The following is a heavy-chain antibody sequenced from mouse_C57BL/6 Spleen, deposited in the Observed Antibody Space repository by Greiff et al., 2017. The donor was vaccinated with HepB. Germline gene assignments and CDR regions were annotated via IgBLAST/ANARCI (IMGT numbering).Heavy chain of an antibody. V-gene: IGHV1-55*01. Sequence: QVQLQQPGAELVKPGASVKMSCKASGYTFTSYWITWVKQRPGQGLEWIGDIYPGSGSTNYNEKFKSKATLTVDTSSSTAYMQLSSLTSEDSAVYYCAKEGGYGNYGFAYWGQGTLVTVSA. CDR3: AKEGGYGNYGFAY. J-gene: IGHJ3*01. CDR2: IYPGSGST. D-gene: IGHD2-10*02. CDR1: GYTFTSYW.